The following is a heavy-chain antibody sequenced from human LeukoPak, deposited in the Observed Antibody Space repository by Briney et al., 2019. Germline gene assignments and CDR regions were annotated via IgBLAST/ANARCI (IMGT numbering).Heavy chain of an antibody. CDR1: GYTFTGYY. CDR3: ASSLSDSGSFDY. Sequence: ASVKVSCKASGYTFTGYYIHWVRQAPGQGLEWMGWINPNSGGTNYAQKFQGRVTMTRDTSIRTAYMELSRLRSDDTAVYYCASSLSDSGSFDYWGQGTLVTVSS. J-gene: IGHJ4*02. V-gene: IGHV1-2*02. D-gene: IGHD1-26*01. CDR2: INPNSGGT.